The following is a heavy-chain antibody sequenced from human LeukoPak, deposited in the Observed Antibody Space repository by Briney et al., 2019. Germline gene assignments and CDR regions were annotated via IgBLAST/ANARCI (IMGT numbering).Heavy chain of an antibody. Sequence: SETLSLTCAVYGGSFSGYYWSWIRQPPGKGLEWIGEINHSGSTNYNPSLKSRVTISVDTSKNQFSLKLSSVTAADTAVYYCARKVPYGSGSYYYYYYYYMDVWGKGTTDTVSS. CDR2: INHSGST. CDR3: ARKVPYGSGSYYYYYYYYMDV. V-gene: IGHV4-34*01. J-gene: IGHJ6*03. D-gene: IGHD3-10*01. CDR1: GGSFSGYY.